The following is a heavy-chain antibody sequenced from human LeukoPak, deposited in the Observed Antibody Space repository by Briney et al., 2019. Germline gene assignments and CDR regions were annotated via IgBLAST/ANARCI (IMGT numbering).Heavy chain of an antibody. CDR2: INHSGST. V-gene: IGHV4-34*01. Sequence: TSETLSLTCAVYGGSFSGYYWSWIRQPPGKGLEWIGEINHSGSTNYNPSLKRRVTISVDTSKNQFSLKLSSVTAADTAVYYCASQGDTAMVIDYWGQGTLVTVSS. J-gene: IGHJ4*02. CDR1: GGSFSGYY. D-gene: IGHD5-18*01. CDR3: ASQGDTAMVIDY.